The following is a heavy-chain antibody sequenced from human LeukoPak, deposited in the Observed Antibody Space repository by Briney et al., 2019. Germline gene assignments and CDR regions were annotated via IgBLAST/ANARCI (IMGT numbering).Heavy chain of an antibody. CDR2: INHSGST. CDR1: GGSFSAYY. CDR3: ATMGYCTSTTCPRVFDY. D-gene: IGHD2-2*01. V-gene: IGHV4-34*01. J-gene: IGHJ4*02. Sequence: SETLSLTCAVYGGSFSAYYWSWIRQPPGKGLEWIGEINHSGSTNYNPSLKSRVTISVDTSKNQFSLKLSSVTAADTAVYYCATMGYCTSTTCPRVFDYWRQGILVTVSS.